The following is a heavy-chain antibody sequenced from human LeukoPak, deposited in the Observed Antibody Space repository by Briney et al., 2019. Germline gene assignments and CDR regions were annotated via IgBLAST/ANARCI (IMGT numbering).Heavy chain of an antibody. CDR2: FYYSGST. CDR3: ARVVMRNMWMDN. Sequence: PSETLSLTCTVSGGSISSSSYYWGWIRQPPGKGLEWIGRFYYSGSTYYNPSLKSRVTISVDTSKNQFSLKLSSVTAADTAVYYCARVVMRNMWMDNWGQGTLVTVSS. V-gene: IGHV4-39*01. D-gene: IGHD1/OR15-1a*01. CDR1: GGSISSSSYY. J-gene: IGHJ4*02.